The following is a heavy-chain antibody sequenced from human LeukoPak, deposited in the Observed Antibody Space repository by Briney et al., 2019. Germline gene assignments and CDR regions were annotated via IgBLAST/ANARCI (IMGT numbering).Heavy chain of an antibody. CDR2: IYHSGST. V-gene: IGHV4-4*02. D-gene: IGHD3-10*01. Sequence: SGTLSLTCAVSGGSISSSNWWSWIRQPPGKGLEWIGEIYHSGSTNYNPSLKSRVTISVDKSKTQFSLKLSSVTAADTAVYYCARDGLGGYYYMDVWGKGTTVTISS. CDR3: ARDGLGGYYYMDV. J-gene: IGHJ6*03. CDR1: GGSISSSNW.